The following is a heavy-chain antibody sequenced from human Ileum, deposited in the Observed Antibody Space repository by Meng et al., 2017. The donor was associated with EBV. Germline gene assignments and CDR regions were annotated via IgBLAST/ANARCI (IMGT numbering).Heavy chain of an antibody. D-gene: IGHD4-17*01. CDR3: ARGAYRGTVTTPSGN. CDR1: GYAFTIYA. J-gene: IGHJ4*02. Sequence: AQLLPSGADMTKAGASVKVSCKASGYAFTIYAMDWVRQAPGQRLEWMGWINAGNGNTKHSQKFQGRVTITRDTSASTAYMELSSLRSEDTAVYYCARGAYRGTVTTPSGNWGQGTLVTVSS. V-gene: IGHV1-3*01. CDR2: INAGNGNT.